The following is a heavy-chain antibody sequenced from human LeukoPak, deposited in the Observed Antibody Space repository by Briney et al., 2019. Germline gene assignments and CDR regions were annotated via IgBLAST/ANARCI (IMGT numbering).Heavy chain of an antibody. CDR1: ARSISSYY. J-gene: IGHJ5*02. CDR3: ARGGYYGSGNDFRFDP. D-gene: IGHD3-10*01. Sequence: SPCLSLTCTVAARSISSYYSGWIRQSPGKGLECIGYIHYTGSTNYNPSLKSRVTISVETSKNQSSLKLKSVTAADTAVYYCARGGYYGSGNDFRFDPWGQGTLVTVSS. V-gene: IGHV4-59*01. CDR2: IHYTGST.